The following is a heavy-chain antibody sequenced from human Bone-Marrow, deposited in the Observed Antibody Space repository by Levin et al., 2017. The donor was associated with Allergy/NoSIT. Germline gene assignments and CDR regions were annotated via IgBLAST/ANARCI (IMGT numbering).Heavy chain of an antibody. Sequence: SETLSLTCAVSGGSISSGGYSWSWIRQPPGKGLEWIGYIYHSGSTYYNPSLKSRVTISVDRSKNQFSLKLSSVTAADTAVYYCACGGLDDFWAFDIWGQGTMVTVSS. CDR3: ACGGLDDFWAFDI. D-gene: IGHD3-3*01. V-gene: IGHV4-30-2*01. CDR2: IYHSGST. CDR1: GGSISSGGYS. J-gene: IGHJ3*02.